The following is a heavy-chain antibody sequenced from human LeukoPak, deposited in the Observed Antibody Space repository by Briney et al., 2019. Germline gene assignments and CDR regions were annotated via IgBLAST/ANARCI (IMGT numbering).Heavy chain of an antibody. D-gene: IGHD3-16*01. Sequence: SETLSLTRTVSGGSISSYYWSWIRQPPGKGLEWIGYIHNSGRPDYNPSLKSRVTISVDTSKNQFSLNPISVTAADTAVYYCARVSRWSDWAFEGWGQGTLVTVSS. CDR1: GGSISSYY. V-gene: IGHV4-59*01. CDR2: IHNSGRP. CDR3: ARVSRWSDWAFEG. J-gene: IGHJ4*02.